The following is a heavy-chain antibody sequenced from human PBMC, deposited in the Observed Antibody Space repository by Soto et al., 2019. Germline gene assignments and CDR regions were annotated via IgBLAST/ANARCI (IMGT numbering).Heavy chain of an antibody. Sequence: GGSLRLSCAASRFTFSSYWMAWVRQAPGKGLEWVANIKQDGSEKLYVGSVKGRFTISRDNAQKSLYLQMNSLRVEDTAVYYCARDPNYDFWSGYRNKEGTYGMDVWGQGTTVTVSS. CDR3: ARDPNYDFWSGYRNKEGTYGMDV. D-gene: IGHD3-3*01. CDR2: IKQDGSEK. CDR1: RFTFSSYW. J-gene: IGHJ6*02. V-gene: IGHV3-7*01.